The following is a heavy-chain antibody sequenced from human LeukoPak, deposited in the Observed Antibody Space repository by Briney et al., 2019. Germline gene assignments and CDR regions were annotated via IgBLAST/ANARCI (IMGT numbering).Heavy chain of an antibody. V-gene: IGHV3-66*01. CDR2: IYSGGST. D-gene: IGHD4-11*01. Sequence: PGGSLRLSCAASGFTVSSNYMSWVRQAPGKGLEWVSIIYSGGSTYYADSVKGRFTISRDNSKNTLYLQMNSLRAEDMAVYYCARDRTGQQLISRKEYYYMDVWGKGTTVTISS. CDR1: GFTVSSNY. CDR3: ARDRTGQQLISRKEYYYMDV. J-gene: IGHJ6*03.